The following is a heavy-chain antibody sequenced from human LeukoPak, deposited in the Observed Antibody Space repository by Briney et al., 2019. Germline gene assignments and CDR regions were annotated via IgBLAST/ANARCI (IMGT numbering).Heavy chain of an antibody. V-gene: IGHV3-48*03. J-gene: IGHJ4*02. D-gene: IGHD3-10*01. CDR2: ISSSGSTI. CDR1: GFTFSSYE. CDR3: AKDQEGFSGPPFDY. Sequence: PGGSLRLSCAASGFTFSSYEMNWVRQAPGKGLEWVSYISSSGSTIYYADSVKGRFTISRDNSKNTLYLQMNSLRAEDTAVYYCAKDQEGFSGPPFDYWGQGTLVTVSS.